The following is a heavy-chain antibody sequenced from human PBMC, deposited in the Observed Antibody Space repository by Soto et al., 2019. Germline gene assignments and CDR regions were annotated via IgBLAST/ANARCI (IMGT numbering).Heavy chain of an antibody. Sequence: SETLSLTCTVSGGSISSYYWSWIRQPPGKGLEWIGYIYYSGSTNYNPSLKSRVTISVDTSKNQFSLKLSSVTAADTAVYYCARLEKGQSIAAAYYYYYGMDVWGQGTTVTVSS. CDR1: GGSISSYY. CDR3: ARLEKGQSIAAAYYYYYGMDV. CDR2: IYYSGST. D-gene: IGHD6-13*01. V-gene: IGHV4-59*08. J-gene: IGHJ6*02.